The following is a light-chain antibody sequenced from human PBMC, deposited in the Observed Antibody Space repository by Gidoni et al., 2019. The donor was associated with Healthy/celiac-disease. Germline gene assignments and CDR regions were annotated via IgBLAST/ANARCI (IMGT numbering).Light chain of an antibody. J-gene: IGKJ1*01. CDR3: QQSYSTPRWT. Sequence: DIQMTQSPSSLSASVGDRVTITCRASQSISSYLNWYQQKPGKAPKLLIYAASSLQSGVPSRFSGSGSGTDFTLTISSLQPEDFATYYCQQSYSTPRWTFGQXTKVVIK. V-gene: IGKV1-39*01. CDR1: QSISSY. CDR2: AAS.